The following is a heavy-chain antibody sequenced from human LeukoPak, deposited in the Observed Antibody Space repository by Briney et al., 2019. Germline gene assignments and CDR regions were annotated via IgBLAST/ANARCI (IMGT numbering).Heavy chain of an antibody. D-gene: IGHD2-15*01. CDR3: ARAVECSGGSCYSRWDY. J-gene: IGHJ4*02. Sequence: GGSLRLSCAASGFTFSSYAMSWVRQAPGKGLEWVSAISGSGGSTYYADSVKGRFTISRDNAKNSLYLQMNSLRAEDTAVYHCARAVECSGGSCYSRWDYWGQGTLVTVSS. CDR1: GFTFSSYA. V-gene: IGHV3-23*01. CDR2: ISGSGGST.